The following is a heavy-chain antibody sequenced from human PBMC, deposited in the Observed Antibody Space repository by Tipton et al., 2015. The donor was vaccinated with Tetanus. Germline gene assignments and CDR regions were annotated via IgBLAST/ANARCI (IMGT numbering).Heavy chain of an antibody. CDR2: TYFRSKWFT. CDR1: GDRVSSNSVA. CDR3: ARGGGGPPFDS. V-gene: IGHV6-1*01. Sequence: GLVKPSQTLSLTCAISGDRVSSNSVAWNWIRQSPSRGLEWLGRTYFRSKWFTDFAPSVKSRITIEPDTSKNQFFLQLRSVTPDDTAGYFCARGGGGPPFDSWGQGTLVTVSS. J-gene: IGHJ4*02. D-gene: IGHD3-16*01.